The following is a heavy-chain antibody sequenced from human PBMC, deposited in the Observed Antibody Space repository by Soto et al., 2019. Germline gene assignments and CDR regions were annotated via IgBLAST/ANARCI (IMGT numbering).Heavy chain of an antibody. CDR1: GLTISGKKY. CDR3: ATWHDWEHAFDV. CDR2: IYDVDGS. V-gene: IGHV3-53*01. D-gene: IGHD3-16*01. Sequence: DVQLVESGGGLIQPGESLRLSCAAFGLTISGKKYVAWVRQAPGKGLEWVSAIYDVDGSFYADSVTGRFTTSSDSSKTTGYRQMNDLRPDDTAVDYCATWHDWEHAFDVWGQGTTVTISS. J-gene: IGHJ3*01.